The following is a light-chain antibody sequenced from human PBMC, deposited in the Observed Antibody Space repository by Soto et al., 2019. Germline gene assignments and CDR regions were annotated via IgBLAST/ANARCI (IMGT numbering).Light chain of an antibody. CDR2: DAS. J-gene: IGKJ1*01. V-gene: IGKV3-11*01. CDR3: QQRSNWPPT. CDR1: QSVSSY. Sequence: EIVLTQSPDTLSLSPGDRATLSCRASQSVSSYLSWYQQKPGQAPRLLIYDASNRATGIPARFSGSGSGTDLTLTISSLEPEDFAVYYCQQRSNWPPTFGQGTKVEIK.